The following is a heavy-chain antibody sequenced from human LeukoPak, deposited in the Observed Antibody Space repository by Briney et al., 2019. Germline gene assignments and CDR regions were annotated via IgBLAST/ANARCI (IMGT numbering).Heavy chain of an antibody. CDR2: INHSGST. CDR1: GGSFSGYY. Sequence: PSETLSLTCAVYGGSFSGYYWSWIRQPPGKGLEWIGEINHSGSTNYNPSLKSRVTISVDTSKNQFSLKLSSVTAADTAVYYCARRVFGQLLFDYWGQGTLVTVSS. J-gene: IGHJ4*02. CDR3: ARRVFGQLLFDY. D-gene: IGHD2-2*01. V-gene: IGHV4-34*01.